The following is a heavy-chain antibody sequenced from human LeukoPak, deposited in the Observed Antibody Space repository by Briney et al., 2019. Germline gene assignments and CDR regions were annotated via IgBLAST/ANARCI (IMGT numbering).Heavy chain of an antibody. V-gene: IGHV3-23*01. CDR3: AKAPGGIVGY. CDR2: ISGSGGST. Sequence: GGSLRLSCAASGFIFSNSAMSWVRQAPGKGLEWVSAISGSGGSTYYADSVKGRFTISRDNSKNTVYLQMNSLRADGTAVYYCAKAPGGIVGYWGQGTLVTVSS. CDR1: GFIFSNSA. D-gene: IGHD3-16*01. J-gene: IGHJ4*02.